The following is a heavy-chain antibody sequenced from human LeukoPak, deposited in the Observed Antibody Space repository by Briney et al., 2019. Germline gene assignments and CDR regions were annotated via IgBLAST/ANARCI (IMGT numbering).Heavy chain of an antibody. J-gene: IGHJ4*02. Sequence: ASVKVSCKASGYTFTDYYIHWVRQAPGQGLEWMGWINPNSGGTKYAQQFQGRVTMTRDTSISTPYMELSRLTSDDTAVYYCARGIVGATTGDWGQGTLVTVSS. V-gene: IGHV1-2*02. D-gene: IGHD1-26*01. CDR1: GYTFTDYY. CDR3: ARGIVGATTGD. CDR2: INPNSGGT.